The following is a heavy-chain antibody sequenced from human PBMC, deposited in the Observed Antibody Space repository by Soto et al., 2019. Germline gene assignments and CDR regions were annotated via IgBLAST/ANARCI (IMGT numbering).Heavy chain of an antibody. CDR3: ANLYEYSSGWSIGDY. D-gene: IGHD6-19*01. J-gene: IGHJ4*02. CDR2: ISYDGSNK. Sequence: QVQLVESGGGVVQPGRSLRLSWAASGFTFSSYGMHWVRQARGKGLEWVAVISYDGSNKYYADSVKGRFTISRDNSKNTLYLQMNSLRAEDTAVYYCANLYEYSSGWSIGDYWGQGTLVTVSS. V-gene: IGHV3-30*18. CDR1: GFTFSSYG.